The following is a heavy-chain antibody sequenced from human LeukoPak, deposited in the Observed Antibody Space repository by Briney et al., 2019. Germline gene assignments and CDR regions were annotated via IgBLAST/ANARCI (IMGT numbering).Heavy chain of an antibody. V-gene: IGHV4-34*01. J-gene: IGHJ4*02. Sequence: PSETLSLTCAVYGGSFSGYYWSYIRQPPGKGLEWIGEINHSGSTNYNPSLKSRVTISVDTSKNQLSLKLSSVTAADTAIYYCARHGRHYYGSRGRYFDYWGQGTLVTVSS. D-gene: IGHD3-22*01. CDR3: ARHGRHYYGSRGRYFDY. CDR1: GGSFSGYY. CDR2: INHSGST.